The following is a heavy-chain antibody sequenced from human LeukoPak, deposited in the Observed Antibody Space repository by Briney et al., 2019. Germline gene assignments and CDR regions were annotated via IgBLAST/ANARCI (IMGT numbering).Heavy chain of an antibody. Sequence: QTGGSLRLSCAASGFTVSDNYMSWVRQAPGKGLEWVSLIYSGGSTYYADSVKGRFTISRDSSKNTLYLHMNSLRAEDTAVYYCARDVVSNNSQNPVDYWGQGTLVTVSS. J-gene: IGHJ4*02. V-gene: IGHV3-66*01. CDR1: GFTVSDNY. CDR3: ARDVVSNNSQNPVDY. D-gene: IGHD4-23*01. CDR2: IYSGGST.